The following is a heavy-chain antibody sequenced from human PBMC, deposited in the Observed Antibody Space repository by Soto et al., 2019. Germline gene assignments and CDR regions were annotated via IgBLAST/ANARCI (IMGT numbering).Heavy chain of an antibody. CDR1: EYILTRSS. CDR3: GPYYNFWSA. J-gene: IGHJ5*02. V-gene: IGHV5-51*01. CDR2: INPASSET. D-gene: IGHD3-3*01. Sequence: GESLKISCKGSEYILTRSSIAWVRQKPGKGLEWMGIINPASSETGYSPSFQGQVTISADKSISTAYLQWSSLKASDTAMYYCGPYYNFWSAWGQGTLVTVSS.